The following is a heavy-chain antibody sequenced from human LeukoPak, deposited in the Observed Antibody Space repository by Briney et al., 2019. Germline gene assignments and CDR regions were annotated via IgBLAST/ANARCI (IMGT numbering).Heavy chain of an antibody. CDR1: GGSISSNNW. CDR2: INHSGNT. CDR3: ARGGRVGDYAPFDY. Sequence: PSGTLSLTCAVSGGSISSNNWWSWIRQPPGKGLEWIGEINHSGNTNYNPSLKSRVTISLVTSKNQFSLNLNSVTAADTAVYYCARGGRVGDYAPFDYWGQGTLVTVSS. D-gene: IGHD3-16*01. J-gene: IGHJ4*02. V-gene: IGHV4-4*02.